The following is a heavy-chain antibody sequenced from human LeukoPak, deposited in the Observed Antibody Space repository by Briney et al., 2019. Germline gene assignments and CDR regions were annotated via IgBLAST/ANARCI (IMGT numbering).Heavy chain of an antibody. CDR3: ASSGYCSGGSCLREFDY. J-gene: IGHJ4*02. CDR1: GYTFTSYG. V-gene: IGHV1-18*01. Sequence: ASVKVSCKASGYTFTSYGISWVRQAPGQGLEWMGWISAYNGNTNYAQKLQGRVTMTTDTSTSTAYMELRSLRSDDTAVYCCASSGYCSGGSCLREFDYWGQGTLVTVSS. CDR2: ISAYNGNT. D-gene: IGHD2-15*01.